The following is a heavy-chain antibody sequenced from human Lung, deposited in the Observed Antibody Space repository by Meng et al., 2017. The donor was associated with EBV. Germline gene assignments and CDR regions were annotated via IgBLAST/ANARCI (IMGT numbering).Heavy chain of an antibody. CDR1: GGSISSGGHY. V-gene: IGHV4-31*01. CDR3: ARAVDTGYFDY. Sequence: QWPLQEAGPGSVKPSQTLSLTCTVSGGSISSGGHYWSWIRQHPGKSLEWIGYIYYSGSTYYNPSLKSLVSISVDTTNNQFSLKLSSVTAADTAVYYCARAVDTGYFDYWGQGTLVTVSS. D-gene: IGHD5-18*01. CDR2: IYYSGST. J-gene: IGHJ4*02.